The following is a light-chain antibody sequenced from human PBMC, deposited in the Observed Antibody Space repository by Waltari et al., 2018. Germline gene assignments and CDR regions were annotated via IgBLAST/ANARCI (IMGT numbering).Light chain of an antibody. Sequence: QSVLTQPPSASGTPGQRVTISCSGSSSNIGSNTVNWYQQLPGTAPQLLIYSNNQRPSGVPDRFSGSKSGTSASLAISGLQSEDEADYYCAAWDYSLNGWVFGGGTKLTVL. CDR3: AAWDYSLNGWV. CDR1: SSNIGSNT. CDR2: SNN. J-gene: IGLJ3*02. V-gene: IGLV1-44*01.